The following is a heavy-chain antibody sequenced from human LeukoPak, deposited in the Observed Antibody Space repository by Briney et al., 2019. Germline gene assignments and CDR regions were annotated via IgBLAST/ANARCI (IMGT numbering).Heavy chain of an antibody. J-gene: IGHJ4*02. CDR3: ARLVGSRNCGFDY. CDR1: GYTFTNYG. D-gene: IGHD3-10*01. CDR2: ISGYNGDT. V-gene: IGHV1-18*01. Sequence: GASVKVSCKASGYTFTNYGISWVRQAPGQGLEWMGWISGYNGDTKYAQEVQGRVTLTTDTSTSTAYMEMRNLRSDDTAMYFCARLVGSRNCGFDYWRQGTLVTVSS.